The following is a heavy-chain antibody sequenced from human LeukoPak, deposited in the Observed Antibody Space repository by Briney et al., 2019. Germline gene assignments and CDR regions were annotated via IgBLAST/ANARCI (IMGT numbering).Heavy chain of an antibody. V-gene: IGHV1-69*13. D-gene: IGHD5-12*01. Sequence: ASVKVSCKASGGTFSSYAISWVRQAPGQGLEWMGGIIPIFGTANYAQKFQGRVTITADESTSTAYMELSSLRSEDTAVNYCARRVASNLDAFDIWGQGTMVTVSS. CDR1: GGTFSSYA. CDR2: IIPIFGTA. J-gene: IGHJ3*02. CDR3: ARRVASNLDAFDI.